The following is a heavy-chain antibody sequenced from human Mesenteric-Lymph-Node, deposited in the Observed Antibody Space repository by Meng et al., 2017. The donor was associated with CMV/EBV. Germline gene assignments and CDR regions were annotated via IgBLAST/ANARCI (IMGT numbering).Heavy chain of an antibody. V-gene: IGHV3-30-3*01. CDR3: AKDWGYNWNGEGWFDP. CDR2: ISYDGSNK. J-gene: IGHJ5*02. CDR1: GITFSSHV. Sequence: GESLKISCAASGITFSSHVMHWVRQAPGKGLEWVAVISYDGSNKSQADSVKGRFIISRDNSKNTLYLQMNSLRAEDTAVYYCAKDWGYNWNGEGWFDPWGQGTLVTVSS. D-gene: IGHD1-20*01.